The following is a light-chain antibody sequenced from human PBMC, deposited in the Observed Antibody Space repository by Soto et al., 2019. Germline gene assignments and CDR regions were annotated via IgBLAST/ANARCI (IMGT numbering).Light chain of an antibody. Sequence: QSALTQPPSVSGAPGQSVTISCTGTSSNIGAGFDVHWYQQLPGTAPKLLIYGSISRPSGVPDRFSGSKSGTSASLAIAGLQAEDEADYYCQSFDNSLSGSVFGGGTQLTVL. CDR1: SSNIGAGFD. CDR2: GSI. CDR3: QSFDNSLSGSV. V-gene: IGLV1-40*01. J-gene: IGLJ2*01.